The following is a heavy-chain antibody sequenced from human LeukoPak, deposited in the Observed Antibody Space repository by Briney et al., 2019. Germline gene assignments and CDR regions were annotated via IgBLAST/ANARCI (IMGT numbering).Heavy chain of an antibody. D-gene: IGHD3-10*01. Sequence: GGSLRLSCAASGFTFSSHAMHWVRQAPGKGLEWVAVISYDGSNKYYADSVKGRFTISRDNSKNTLYLQMNSLRAEDTAVYYCARFSSNQGTGFGELFNYYYYGMDVWGQGTRVTVSS. CDR3: ARFSSNQGTGFGELFNYYYYGMDV. CDR1: GFTFSSHA. J-gene: IGHJ6*02. CDR2: ISYDGSNK. V-gene: IGHV3-30*04.